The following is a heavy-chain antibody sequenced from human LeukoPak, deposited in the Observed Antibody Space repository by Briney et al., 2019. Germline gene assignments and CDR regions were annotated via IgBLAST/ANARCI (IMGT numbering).Heavy chain of an antibody. V-gene: IGHV3-7*01. CDR3: GRAYVVSGYDFGIDY. D-gene: IGHD5-12*01. Sequence: GGSLRLSCTASGFTFGDYAMSWVRQAPGKGLEWVANIKEDGSDKQYADSVKGRFTISRDNAKNTLYLQMNGLRAEDTAVYYCGRAYVVSGYDFGIDYWGQGTLVTVSS. J-gene: IGHJ4*02. CDR2: IKEDGSDK. CDR1: GFTFGDYA.